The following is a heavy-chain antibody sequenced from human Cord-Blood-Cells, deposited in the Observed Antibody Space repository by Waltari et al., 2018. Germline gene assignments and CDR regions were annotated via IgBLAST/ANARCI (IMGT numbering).Heavy chain of an antibody. CDR1: GGSVSSGSYY. CDR3: ARDSGNWYFDL. J-gene: IGHJ2*01. V-gene: IGHV4-61*01. D-gene: IGHD1-26*01. CDR2: IYYSGST. Sequence: QVQLQESGPGLVKPSETLSLTCTVSGGSVSSGSYYWSWIRQPPGKGLEWIGYIYYSGSTNYNPSLKSRVTISVDTSKNQFSLNLSSVTAADTAVYYCARDSGNWYFDLWGRGTLVTVSS.